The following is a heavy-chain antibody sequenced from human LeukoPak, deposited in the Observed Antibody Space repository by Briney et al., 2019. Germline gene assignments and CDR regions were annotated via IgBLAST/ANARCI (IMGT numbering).Heavy chain of an antibody. D-gene: IGHD5-12*01. CDR1: GGSISSYY. J-gene: IGHJ6*03. CDR2: IYYSGST. V-gene: IGHV4-59*01. CDR3: ARVKRDSEVGWLRLEGDYYYYYYMGV. Sequence: SETLSLTCTVSGGSISSYYWSWIRQPPGKGLEWIGYIYYSGSTNYNPSLKSRATISVDTSKNQFSLKLSSVTAADTAVYYCARVKRDSEVGWLRLEGDYYYYYYMGVWGKGTTVTISS.